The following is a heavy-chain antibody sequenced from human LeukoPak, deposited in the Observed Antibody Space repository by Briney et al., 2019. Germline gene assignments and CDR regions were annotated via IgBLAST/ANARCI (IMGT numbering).Heavy chain of an antibody. J-gene: IGHJ4*02. D-gene: IGHD3-3*01. CDR2: TYYRSKWYN. Sequence: SQTLSLTCAISGDSVSSNSAAWNWIRQSPSRGLEWLGRTYYRSKWYNDYAVSVKSRITINPDTSRNQFSLQLNSVTPEDTAVYYCARAGYDFWSGYYTGYFDYWGQGTLVTVSS. CDR1: GDSVSSNSAA. V-gene: IGHV6-1*01. CDR3: ARAGYDFWSGYYTGYFDY.